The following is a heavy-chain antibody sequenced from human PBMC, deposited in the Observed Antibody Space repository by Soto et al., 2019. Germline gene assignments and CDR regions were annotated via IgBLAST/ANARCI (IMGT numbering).Heavy chain of an antibody. CDR2: INPRSGGT. CDR1: GYTFTGYY. D-gene: IGHD3-3*01. V-gene: IGHV1-2*02. Sequence: ASVKVSCKASGYTFTGYYMHWVRQAPGQGLEWMGWINPRSGGTNYARKSPGRARRTRDTSISRAYMELSRLRSDDTDVYYCATTLAVLSGMYYNFWSSYSRVFDYWGQGCLVAFSS. J-gene: IGHJ4*02. CDR3: ATTLAVLSGMYYNFWSSYSRVFDY.